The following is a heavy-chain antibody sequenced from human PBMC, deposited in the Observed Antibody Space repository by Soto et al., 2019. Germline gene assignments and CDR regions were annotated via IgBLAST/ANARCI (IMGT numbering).Heavy chain of an antibody. D-gene: IGHD4-4*01. CDR2: ISSSGSII. J-gene: IGHJ4*02. V-gene: IGHV3-11*01. Sequence: QVQLVVSGGGLVKPGGSLRISCAASGFTFSDYYISWIRQAPGKGLEWVSYISSSGSIIYYADSVMGRFTISRDKAKNSLYLQMNSLRAEDTAVYYCALAGYDSNYYAVTPLSAGHFWGQGTLVTVSS. CDR3: ALAGYDSNYYAVTPLSAGHF. CDR1: GFTFSDYY.